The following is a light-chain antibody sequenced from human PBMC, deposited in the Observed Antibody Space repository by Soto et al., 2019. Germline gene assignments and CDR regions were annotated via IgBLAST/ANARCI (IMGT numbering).Light chain of an antibody. CDR3: QRYNSVPQA. Sequence: DIQMTQSPSSLSASVGDRVTITCRANEGIGNYLAWYQQKAGKVPEVLIYAASTLQSGVPSRFSGSGSGTHFTLTITSLQPEDVATYYCQRYNSVPQAFGGGTQVEIK. CDR2: AAS. J-gene: IGKJ4*01. CDR1: EGIGNY. V-gene: IGKV1-27*01.